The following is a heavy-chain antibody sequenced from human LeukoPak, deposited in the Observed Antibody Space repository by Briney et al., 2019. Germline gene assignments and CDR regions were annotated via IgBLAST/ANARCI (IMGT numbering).Heavy chain of an antibody. D-gene: IGHD2-2*01. Sequence: PSETLSLTCTVSGGSISSSSYFWGWIRQPPGKGLEWIGSISYTGSTYSNPSLKSRVTMSVDTSKNQFSLKLSPVTAADTAVFYCARGVVPAALWQNWFDPWGQGTLVIVSS. CDR3: ARGVVPAALWQNWFDP. V-gene: IGHV4-39*07. CDR1: GGSISSSSYF. CDR2: ISYTGST. J-gene: IGHJ5*02.